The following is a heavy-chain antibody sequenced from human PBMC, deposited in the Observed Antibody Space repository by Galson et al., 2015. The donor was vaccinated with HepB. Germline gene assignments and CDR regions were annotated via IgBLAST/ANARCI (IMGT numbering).Heavy chain of an antibody. J-gene: IGHJ4*02. CDR3: AKPVGGGPPRSLDY. V-gene: IGHV3-30*02. D-gene: IGHD2-15*01. Sequence: PLRLSCAASGLTFSSYGMYWVRQAPGKRLEWVAYIRSDGSDRYYADSVTGRFTISRDTSKNTVFLQMNSLRAEDTAVYYCAKPVGGGPPRSLDYWGQGTLVTVSS. CDR1: GLTFSSYG. CDR2: IRSDGSDR.